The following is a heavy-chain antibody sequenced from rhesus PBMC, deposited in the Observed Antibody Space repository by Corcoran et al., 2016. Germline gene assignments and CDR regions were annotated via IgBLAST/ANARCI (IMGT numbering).Heavy chain of an antibody. J-gene: IGHJ4*01. D-gene: IGHD3-34*01. Sequence: QVQLQESGPGLLKPSETLSLTCAVSGGPFSGSSCGWIRRPPGRGLEWIGYISGSSGSTDYNPSLKSRVTISTDTSKNQFSLKLSSVTAADTAVYYCARDRRGVGDYFHYWGQGVLVTVSS. CDR1: GGPFSGSS. CDR3: ARDRRGVGDYFHY. CDR2: ISGSSGST. V-gene: IGHV4-165*01.